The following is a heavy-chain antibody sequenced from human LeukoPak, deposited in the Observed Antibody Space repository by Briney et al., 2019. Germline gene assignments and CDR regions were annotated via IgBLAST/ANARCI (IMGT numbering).Heavy chain of an antibody. CDR2: ISAYTGDT. CDR3: ARVIPSYYDILTGYSPYYFDS. Sequence: ASGKVSCKASGYTFTSYGISWVRQAPGQGLEWMGWISAYTGDTIYSQKFQGRVTMTTDTSTSTAYMELRSLRSDDTAMYYCARVIPSYYDILTGYSPYYFDSWGQGTLVTVSS. D-gene: IGHD3-9*01. CDR1: GYTFTSYG. V-gene: IGHV1-18*01. J-gene: IGHJ4*02.